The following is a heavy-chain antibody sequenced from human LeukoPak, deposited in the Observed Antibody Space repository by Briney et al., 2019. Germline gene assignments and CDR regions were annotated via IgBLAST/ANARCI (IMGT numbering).Heavy chain of an antibody. CDR1: GYTFINYG. Sequence: GASVTVSCKASGYTFINYGISWVRQAPAQGLEWMGWISVSNGNTNYAQKLQDRVTMTTDTSTSTAYMELRSLRSDDTAVYYCARDIHDILTGYPANPFDVWGRGTMVTVSS. CDR3: ARDIHDILTGYPANPFDV. J-gene: IGHJ3*01. V-gene: IGHV1-18*01. CDR2: ISVSNGNT. D-gene: IGHD3-9*01.